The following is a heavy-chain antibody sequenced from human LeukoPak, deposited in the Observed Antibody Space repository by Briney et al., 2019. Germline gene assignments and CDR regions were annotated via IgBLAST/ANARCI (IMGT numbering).Heavy chain of an antibody. D-gene: IGHD2-2*01. CDR1: GYSFTNYW. CDR2: IYTGDSDT. CDR3: ARPPGYCSSTSCSLGY. Sequence: GESLRISCKGSGYSFTNYWIGWVRQMPGKGLEWMGIIYTGDSDTRYSPSFQGQVTVSADKSISTAYLQWSSLKASDTAMYYCARPPGYCSSTSCSLGYWGQGTLVTVSS. J-gene: IGHJ4*02. V-gene: IGHV5-51*01.